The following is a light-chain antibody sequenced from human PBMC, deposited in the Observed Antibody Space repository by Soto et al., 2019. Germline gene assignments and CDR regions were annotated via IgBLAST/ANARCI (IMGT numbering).Light chain of an antibody. CDR1: QDISNW. J-gene: IGKJ1*01. V-gene: IGKV1-12*01. CDR2: STS. Sequence: DIQMTQSPSSVSASVGDRVTITCRASQDISNWLAWYQQKPGKAPKLLIYSTSSLQNGVPSRFSGSGSGTESTLTSTSLQPEYFATYYCQQGSGFPRTFGQGTKVEV. CDR3: QQGSGFPRT.